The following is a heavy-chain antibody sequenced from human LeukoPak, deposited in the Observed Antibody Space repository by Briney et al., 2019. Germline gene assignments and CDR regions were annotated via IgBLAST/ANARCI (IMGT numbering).Heavy chain of an antibody. Sequence: GGSLRLSCAASGFTFSSYAMHWVRQAPGKGLEWVASIKEDGSQNKYGDSVRDRFTISRDNAENSLYLQMNILRVEDTAVYFCARDIPRGATHLVYWGQGTLVTVSA. J-gene: IGHJ4*02. CDR2: IKEDGSQN. D-gene: IGHD1-26*01. V-gene: IGHV3-7*01. CDR1: GFTFSSYA. CDR3: ARDIPRGATHLVY.